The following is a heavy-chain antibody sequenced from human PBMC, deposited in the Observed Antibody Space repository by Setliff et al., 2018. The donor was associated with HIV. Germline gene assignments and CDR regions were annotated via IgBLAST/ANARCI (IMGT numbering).Heavy chain of an antibody. D-gene: IGHD4-17*01. Sequence: GGSVRLSCAASGFTFSTYEMNWVRQAPGKGLEWVAYISSSDSTIYYADSVKGRFTIYRDNAKNSLFLQMDSLRVEDTAFYYCARLSPPDDYGDLGGVDYWGQGTLVTVSS. CDR1: GFTFSTYE. J-gene: IGHJ4*02. V-gene: IGHV3-48*03. CDR2: ISSSDSTI. CDR3: ARLSPPDDYGDLGGVDY.